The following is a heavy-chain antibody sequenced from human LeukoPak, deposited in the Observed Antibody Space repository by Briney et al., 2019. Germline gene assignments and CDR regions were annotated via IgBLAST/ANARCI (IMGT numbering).Heavy chain of an antibody. CDR2: IWYDGSNK. CDR1: GFTLSSYG. Sequence: GRSLRLSCAASGFTLSSYGMHWVRQAPGKGLEWVAVIWYDGSNKYYADSVKGRFTISRDNSKNTLYLQMNSLRAEDTAVYYCARGQLRYFDWLLFWGQGTLVTVSS. J-gene: IGHJ4*02. D-gene: IGHD3-9*01. V-gene: IGHV3-33*01. CDR3: ARGQLRYFDWLLF.